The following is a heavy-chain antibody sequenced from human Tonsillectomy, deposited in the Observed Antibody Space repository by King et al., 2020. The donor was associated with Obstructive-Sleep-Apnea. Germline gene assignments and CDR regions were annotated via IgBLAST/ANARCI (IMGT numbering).Heavy chain of an antibody. D-gene: IGHD2-2*01. J-gene: IGHJ6*02. V-gene: IGHV3-30*18. CDR3: AKEGLEWGGCTSTSCYETYHHGMDV. Sequence: QLVQSGGGVVQPGRSLRLSCAASGFTFSSYGMHWVRQAPGKGLEWVAVISYDGSNKYYADSVKGRFTISRDYSKNTLYLQMNSLRAEDTAVYYCAKEGLEWGGCTSTSCYETYHHGMDVWGQGTTVTVSS. CDR2: ISYDGSNK. CDR1: GFTFSSYG.